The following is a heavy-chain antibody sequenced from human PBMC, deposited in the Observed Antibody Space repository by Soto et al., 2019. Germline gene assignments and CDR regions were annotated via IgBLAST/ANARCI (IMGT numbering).Heavy chain of an antibody. V-gene: IGHV4-34*01. CDR1: GGPFSGYY. CDR2: INHSGST. D-gene: IGHD3-10*01. Sequence: PSETLSLTCAVYGGPFSGYYWSWIRQPPGKGLEWIGEINHSGSTNYNPSLKSRVTISVDTSKNQFSLKLSSVTAADTAVYYCARGHFGRYFDYWGQGTLVTVSS. J-gene: IGHJ4*02. CDR3: ARGHFGRYFDY.